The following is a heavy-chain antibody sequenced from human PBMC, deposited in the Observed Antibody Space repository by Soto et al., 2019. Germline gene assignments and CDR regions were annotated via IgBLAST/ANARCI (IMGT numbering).Heavy chain of an antibody. D-gene: IGHD3-16*01. V-gene: IGHV1-18*01. CDR3: ARGGTPIDY. CDR1: GYAFTNFG. CDR2: ISAYNGNT. J-gene: IGHJ4*02. Sequence: QVQLVQSGAEVKKPGASVKVSCKASGYAFTNFGISWVRQAPGQGLEWMGWISAYNGNTNYEQKFQGRVTMTTDTATSKAYMEVRSLRFDDTDVYFGARGGTPIDYWGQGTLVTVSS.